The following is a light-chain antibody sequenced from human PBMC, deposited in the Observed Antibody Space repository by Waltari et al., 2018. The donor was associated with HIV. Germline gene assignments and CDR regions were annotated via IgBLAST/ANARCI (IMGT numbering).Light chain of an antibody. CDR3: STWDDNLNGPV. CDR2: DNN. CDR1: TSHIGSNN. Sequence: QSALTQAPSASGTPGQRVDISCSGATSHIGSNNVNWYQHLPGAAPKLLIYDNNQRPSGIPDRFSGSKSGSSASLAITGLQSDDEADFYCSTWDDNLNGPVFGGGTRLTVL. J-gene: IGLJ3*02. V-gene: IGLV1-44*01.